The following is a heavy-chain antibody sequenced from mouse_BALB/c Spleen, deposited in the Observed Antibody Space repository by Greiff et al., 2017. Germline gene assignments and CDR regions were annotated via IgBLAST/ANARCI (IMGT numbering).Heavy chain of an antibody. J-gene: IGHJ4*01. CDR2: ISNGGGST. V-gene: IGHV5-12-2*01. Sequence: DVKLVESGGGLVQPGGSLKLSCAASGFTFSSYTMSWVRQTPEKRLEWVAYISNGGGSTYYPDTVKGRFTISRDNAKNTLYLQMSSLKSEDTAMYYCARHRDRYDVGYAMDYWGQGTSVTVSA. CDR3: ARHRDRYDVGYAMDY. D-gene: IGHD2-14*01. CDR1: GFTFSSYT.